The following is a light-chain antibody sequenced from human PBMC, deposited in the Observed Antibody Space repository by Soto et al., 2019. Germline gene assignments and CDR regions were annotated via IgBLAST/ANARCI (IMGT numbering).Light chain of an antibody. CDR3: QQYNYWPPIT. J-gene: IGKJ5*01. CDR2: DTS. CDR1: QGIGDT. Sequence: EVLRRQSPATLSFSPGEGATLSCRASQGIGDTLAWYQHKPGQTPRLLIYDTSTRATGVPTRFSGSRSGAELTLTINSLQSEDFAVYHCQQYNYWPPITFGQGTRLEIK. V-gene: IGKV3-15*01.